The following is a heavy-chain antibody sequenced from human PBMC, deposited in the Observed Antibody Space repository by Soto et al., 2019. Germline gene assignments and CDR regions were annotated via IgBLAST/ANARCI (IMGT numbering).Heavy chain of an antibody. Sequence: QVQLQDSGPGLVKPSGTLSLTCAVSGVSISTANWWSWVRQPPGKGPEGIGEIYHSGSTNYNPSLKSRGAISLDKSTNQFSLKLSSVTAADTAIYYCARGGSSSWLRLFHHLSQGTLVTVTS. CDR1: GVSISTANW. J-gene: IGHJ1*01. V-gene: IGHV4-4*02. D-gene: IGHD6-13*01. CDR3: ARGGSSSWLRLFHH. CDR2: IYHSGST.